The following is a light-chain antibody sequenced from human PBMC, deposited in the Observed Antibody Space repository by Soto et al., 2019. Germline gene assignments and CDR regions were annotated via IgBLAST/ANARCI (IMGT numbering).Light chain of an antibody. CDR3: THALHPPFT. J-gene: IGKJ4*01. Sequence: DVVMTQSPLSLPVTPGEPASFSCRSSQSLLDSNGNDYLDWYLQKPGQSPQLRMYLGSHRAAGVPDRFSGSGSCTDFTLKISSVEADDVGVYYCTHALHPPFTFGGGTKVEIK. CDR1: QSLLDSNGNDY. CDR2: LGS. V-gene: IGKV2-28*01.